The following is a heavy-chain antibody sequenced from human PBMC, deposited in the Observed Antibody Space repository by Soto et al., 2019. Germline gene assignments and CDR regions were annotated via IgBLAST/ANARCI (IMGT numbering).Heavy chain of an antibody. CDR1: GFTFSSYA. Sequence: QVQLVESGGGVVQPGRSLRLSCAASGFTFSSYAMHWVRQAPGKGLEWVAVISYDGSNKYYADSVKGRFTISRDNSKNTLDLQMNSLRAEDTAVYYCARVRELEPLGDAFDIWGQGTMVTVSS. D-gene: IGHD1-1*01. CDR3: ARVRELEPLGDAFDI. J-gene: IGHJ3*02. V-gene: IGHV3-30-3*01. CDR2: ISYDGSNK.